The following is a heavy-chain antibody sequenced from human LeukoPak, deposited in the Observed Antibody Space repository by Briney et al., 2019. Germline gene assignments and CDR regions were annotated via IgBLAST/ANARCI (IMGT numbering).Heavy chain of an antibody. V-gene: IGHV3-23*01. Sequence: GGSLRLSCAASGFTFSSYDMSWVRQAPGKGLEWVSAISGSGGSTYYADSVKGLFTISKDNSKNTLYLQMNSLRAEDTAVYYCAKADYGSGSYLGYYGMDVWGQGTTVTVSS. J-gene: IGHJ6*02. CDR3: AKADYGSGSYLGYYGMDV. D-gene: IGHD3-10*01. CDR1: GFTFSSYD. CDR2: ISGSGGST.